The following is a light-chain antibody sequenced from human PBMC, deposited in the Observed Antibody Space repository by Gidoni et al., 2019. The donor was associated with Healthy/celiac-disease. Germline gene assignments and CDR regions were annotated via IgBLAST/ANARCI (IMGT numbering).Light chain of an antibody. Sequence: EKVITPSPATLSVSPGERATLYSRASQSVSSNLAWYQQKPGQAPRILIYGATTRATGIPARVSGSGTETEFTLTSSNLQSEDFAVYYCQQYKNWPTFGQGTKVEIK. V-gene: IGKV3-15*01. CDR2: GAT. CDR1: QSVSSN. J-gene: IGKJ1*01. CDR3: QQYKNWPT.